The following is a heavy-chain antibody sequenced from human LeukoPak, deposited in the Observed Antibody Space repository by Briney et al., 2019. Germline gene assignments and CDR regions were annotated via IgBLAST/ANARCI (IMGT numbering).Heavy chain of an antibody. V-gene: IGHV4-30-4*01. J-gene: IGHJ4*02. CDR3: ASGRPHRYYYDSSPFDY. CDR1: GGSISSGDYY. Sequence: PSQTLSLTCTVSGGSISSGDYYWSWIRQPPGKGLEWIGYIYYSGSTYYNPSLKSRVTISVDTSKNQFSLKLSSVTAADTAVYYCASGRPHRYYYDSSPFDYWGQGTLVTVSS. D-gene: IGHD3-22*01. CDR2: IYYSGST.